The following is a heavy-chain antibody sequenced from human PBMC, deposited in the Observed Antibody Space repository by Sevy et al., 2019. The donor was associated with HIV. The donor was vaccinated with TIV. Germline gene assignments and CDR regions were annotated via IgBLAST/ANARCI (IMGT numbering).Heavy chain of an antibody. D-gene: IGHD1-26*01. CDR3: ARPILSGSYYGGGFDY. V-gene: IGHV1-2*02. CDR2: INPNSGGT. Sequence: ASVKVSCKASGYTFTGYYMHWVRQAPGQGLEWMGWINPNSGGTNYAQKFQGRVTMTRDTSISTAYMELSRLGSNDTALYYCARPILSGSYYGGGFDYWGQGTLVTVSS. CDR1: GYTFTGYY. J-gene: IGHJ4*02.